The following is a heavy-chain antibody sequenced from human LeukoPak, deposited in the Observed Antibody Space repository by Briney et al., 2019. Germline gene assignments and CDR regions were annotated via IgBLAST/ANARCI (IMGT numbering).Heavy chain of an antibody. CDR1: GGTFSSYA. J-gene: IGHJ4*02. D-gene: IGHD3-10*01. CDR2: IIPIFGTA. Sequence: ASVKVSCKASGGTFSSYAISWVRQAPGQGLEWMGGIIPIFGTANSAQKFQGRVTITADESTSTAYMELSSLRSEDTAVYYCARDRARTFDYWGRGTLVTVSS. V-gene: IGHV1-69*13. CDR3: ARDRARTFDY.